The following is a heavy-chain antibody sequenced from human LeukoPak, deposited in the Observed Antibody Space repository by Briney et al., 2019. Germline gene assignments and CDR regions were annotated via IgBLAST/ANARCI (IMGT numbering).Heavy chain of an antibody. D-gene: IGHD6-19*01. CDR2: IYYSGST. CDR3: ARHGRVSGWYY. CDR1: GGSISSYY. Sequence: PSETLSLTCTVSGGSISSYYWSWIRQPPGKGLEWIGYIYYSGSTNYNPSLKSRVTISVDTSKNQFSLKLSSVTAADTAVYYCARHGRVSGWYYWGQGTLATVSS. J-gene: IGHJ4*02. V-gene: IGHV4-59*08.